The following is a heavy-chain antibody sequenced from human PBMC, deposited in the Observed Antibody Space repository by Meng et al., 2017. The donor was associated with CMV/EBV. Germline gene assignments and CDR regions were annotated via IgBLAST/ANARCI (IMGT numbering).Heavy chain of an antibody. V-gene: IGHV3-23*01. D-gene: IGHD3-10*01. CDR2: ISGSGGST. CDR1: GFTFSSYA. CDR3: AKGTQSRSPRGRPPFDN. Sequence: GESLKISCAASGFTFSSYAMSWVRQAPGKGLEWVSAISGSGGSTYYADSVKGRFTIPRDNSKNTLYLQMNSLRDKDTAVYYCAKGTQSRSPRGRPPFDNWGQGTLITVSS. J-gene: IGHJ4*02.